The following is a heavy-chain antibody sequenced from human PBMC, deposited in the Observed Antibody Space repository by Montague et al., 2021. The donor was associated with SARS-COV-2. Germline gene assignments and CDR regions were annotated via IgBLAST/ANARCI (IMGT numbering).Heavy chain of an antibody. Sequence: SETLSLTCTVSGGSITDINYYWGWIRQPPGKGLKWIGNIFHSGSTYYNPSLMSRVTISVDTSRNEFSLKVNSVTAADTAVYYCARLTTSGSIAWGQGTLVTVSS. CDR3: ARLTTSGSIA. D-gene: IGHD6-19*01. CDR1: GGSITDINYY. CDR2: IFHSGST. V-gene: IGHV4-39*01. J-gene: IGHJ5*02.